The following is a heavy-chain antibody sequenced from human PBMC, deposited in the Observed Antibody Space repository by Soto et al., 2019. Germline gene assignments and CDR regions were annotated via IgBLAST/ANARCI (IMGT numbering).Heavy chain of an antibody. CDR3: AKDPGGWYDRGDY. CDR1: GFTFSSYG. CDR2: ISYDGSNK. J-gene: IGHJ4*02. Sequence: QVQLVESGGGVVQPGRSLRLSCAASGFTFSSYGMHWVRQAPGKGLEWVAVISYDGSNKYYADSVKGRFTISRDNSKNTLYLQMNSLRAEDTAVYYCAKDPGGWYDRGDYWGQGTLVTVSS. V-gene: IGHV3-30*18. D-gene: IGHD6-19*01.